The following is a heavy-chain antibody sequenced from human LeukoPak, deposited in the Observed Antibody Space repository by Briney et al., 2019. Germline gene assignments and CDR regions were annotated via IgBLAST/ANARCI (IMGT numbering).Heavy chain of an antibody. CDR2: IYYSGST. J-gene: IGHJ5*02. V-gene: IGHV4-59*01. Sequence: SETLSLTCAVYGDSFSGYYWNWIRQPPGKGLEWIGYIYYSGSTNYNPSLKSRVTISVDTSKNQFSLKLSSVTAADTAVYYCARVRYYDSNWFDPWGQGTLVTVSS. D-gene: IGHD3-3*01. CDR1: GDSFSGYY. CDR3: ARVRYYDSNWFDP.